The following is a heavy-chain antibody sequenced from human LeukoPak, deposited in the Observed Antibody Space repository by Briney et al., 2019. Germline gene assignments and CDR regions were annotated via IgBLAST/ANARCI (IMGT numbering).Heavy chain of an antibody. J-gene: IGHJ4*02. Sequence: GGSLRLSCEGSGFSFETYWLSWVRQAPGKGLEWVSAISGSGGSTYYADSVKGRFTISRDNSKNTLYLQMNSLRAEDTAVYYCAKGVPRYLVLWGQGTLVTVSS. CDR1: GFSFETYW. CDR2: ISGSGGST. CDR3: AKGVPRYLVL. D-gene: IGHD3-10*01. V-gene: IGHV3-23*01.